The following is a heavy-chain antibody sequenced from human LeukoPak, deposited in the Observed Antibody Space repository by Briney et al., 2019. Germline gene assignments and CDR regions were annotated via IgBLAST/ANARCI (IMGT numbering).Heavy chain of an antibody. CDR1: GFTFSSYG. Sequence: GGSLRLSCAPSGFTFSSYGMNWVRQAPGKGLEWVSFISSSGSLMYYADSVKGRFTISRDNTKKSLYLQLNSLRPEDSAVYYCARPRGCGSARCNNFDYWGQGTLVTVSS. D-gene: IGHD2-2*01. J-gene: IGHJ4*02. CDR2: ISSSGSLM. V-gene: IGHV3-21*01. CDR3: ARPRGCGSARCNNFDY.